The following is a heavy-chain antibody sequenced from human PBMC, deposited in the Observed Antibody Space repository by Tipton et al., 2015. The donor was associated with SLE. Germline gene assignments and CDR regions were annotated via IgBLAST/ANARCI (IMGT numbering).Heavy chain of an antibody. J-gene: IGHJ4*02. Sequence: TLSLTCSVSGGSISSNYWIWIRQPPGKGLEWIGYISSGGGTNYNPSLKSRVTISVDPAKNQFSLKVTSVTATDTAVYYCARADGATGLDYWGQGILVTVSS. CDR1: GGSISSNY. CDR2: ISSGGGT. CDR3: ARADGATGLDY. D-gene: IGHD5-12*01. V-gene: IGHV4-59*08.